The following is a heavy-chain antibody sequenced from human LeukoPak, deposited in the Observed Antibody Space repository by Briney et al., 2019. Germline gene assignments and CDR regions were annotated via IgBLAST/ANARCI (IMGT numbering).Heavy chain of an antibody. CDR3: ARHTYYYDSSGPSVALFDY. CDR1: GGSISSYY. Sequence: SETLSLTCTVSGGSISSYYWSWIRQPPGKGLEWIGYIYYSGSTNFNPSLKSRVTISVDTPKNQFSLKLSSVTAADTAVYYCARHTYYYDSSGPSVALFDYWGQGTLVTVSS. D-gene: IGHD3-22*01. V-gene: IGHV4-59*08. J-gene: IGHJ4*02. CDR2: IYYSGST.